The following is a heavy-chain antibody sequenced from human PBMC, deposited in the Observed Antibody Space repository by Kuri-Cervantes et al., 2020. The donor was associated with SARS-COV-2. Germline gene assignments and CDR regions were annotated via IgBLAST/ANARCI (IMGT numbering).Heavy chain of an antibody. CDR1: GASISGNY. CDR2: IHHNGDP. D-gene: IGHD3-16*01. V-gene: IGHV4-59*01. J-gene: IGHJ6*02. Sequence: GSLRLSCTVSGASISGNYWTWIRQSPGEGLEWIAYIHHNGDPSYSPFFKSRVTISVDRSMNQISLKLYSVTAADTAVYYCARNDYVRLVYGLDVWGQGTTVTVSS. CDR3: ARNDYVRLVYGLDV.